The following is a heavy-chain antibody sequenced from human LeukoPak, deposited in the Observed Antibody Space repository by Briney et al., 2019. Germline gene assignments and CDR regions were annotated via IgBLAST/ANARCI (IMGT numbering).Heavy chain of an antibody. Sequence: PSETLSLTCTVSGGSIGSYYWSWIRQPPGKGLEWIGYIYNSGSTNYSPSLKSRATISVDTPKNQFSLKLSSVTAAGTAVYYCARPSRDGYRYTFDYWGQGILVTVSS. J-gene: IGHJ4*02. CDR2: IYNSGST. CDR1: GGSIGSYY. CDR3: ARPSRDGYRYTFDY. V-gene: IGHV4-59*01. D-gene: IGHD5-24*01.